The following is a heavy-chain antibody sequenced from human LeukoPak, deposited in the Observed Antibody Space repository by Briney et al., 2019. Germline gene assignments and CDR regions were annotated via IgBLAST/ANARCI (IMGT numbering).Heavy chain of an antibody. CDR3: ARVFARGGEISGSYYYY. CDR2: IIPLFGTA. Sequence: GSSVKVSCKASGGTFSTYAVNWVRQAPGQGLEWMGGIIPLFGTANYAQKFQGRVTIITDESTSTAYMELSSLRSEDTAIYYCARVFARGGEISGSYYYYWGQGTLVTVSS. J-gene: IGHJ4*02. CDR1: GGTFSTYA. V-gene: IGHV1-69*05. D-gene: IGHD3-10*01.